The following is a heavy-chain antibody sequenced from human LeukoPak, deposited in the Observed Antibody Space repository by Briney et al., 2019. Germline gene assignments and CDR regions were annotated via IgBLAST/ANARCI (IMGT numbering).Heavy chain of an antibody. V-gene: IGHV4-61*01. J-gene: IGHJ4*02. Sequence: SETLSLTCTVSGGSVNTSSYYWSWIRQPPGKGLEWIGYIYYSGSTNYNPSLKSRGTISIDTSENQFSLKLSSVTAADAAVYYCARVLRVGASIDYWGQGALVTVSS. CDR3: ARVLRVGASIDY. D-gene: IGHD1-26*01. CDR2: IYYSGST. CDR1: GGSVNTSSYY.